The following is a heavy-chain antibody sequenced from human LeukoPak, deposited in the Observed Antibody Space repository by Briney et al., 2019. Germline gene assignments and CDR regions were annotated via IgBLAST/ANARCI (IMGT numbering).Heavy chain of an antibody. CDR1: GYTFTSYY. J-gene: IGHJ4*02. D-gene: IGHD5-12*01. Sequence: ASVKVPCKAFGYTFTSYYMHWVRQAPGQGLEWMGIINPSGGSTSYAQKFQGRVTMTRDTSTSTVYMELSSLRFEDTAVYYCARRATLLDYWGQGTLVTVSS. CDR2: INPSGGST. CDR3: ARRATLLDY. V-gene: IGHV1-46*01.